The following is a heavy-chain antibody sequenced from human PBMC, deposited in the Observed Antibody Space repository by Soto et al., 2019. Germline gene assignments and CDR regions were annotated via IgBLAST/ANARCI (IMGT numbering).Heavy chain of an antibody. CDR2: IYYSGST. Sequence: QVQLQESGPGLVKPSETLSLTCIVSGGSVSSNTYYWSWIRQPPGKGLEYIGYIYYSGSTNYNPSLKSRATISVDTSNNQFSLKLSSVTAADTAVYYCARARITTIRGVMEFFDYWGQGILVTVSS. CDR3: ARARITTIRGVMEFFDY. V-gene: IGHV4-61*01. J-gene: IGHJ4*02. D-gene: IGHD3-10*01. CDR1: GGSVSSNTYY.